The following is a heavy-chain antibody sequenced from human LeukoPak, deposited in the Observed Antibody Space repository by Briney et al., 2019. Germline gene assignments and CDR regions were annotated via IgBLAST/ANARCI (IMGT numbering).Heavy chain of an antibody. D-gene: IGHD3-10*01. Sequence: GGSLRLSCAASGFTFSAAWMSWVRQAPGRGPEWVGLIGSNTEGGTSKYAAPVKGRFTISRDDSKNTLYLQMNSLKTEDTAVYYCTTMGRGYFDCWGRGALVTVSS. V-gene: IGHV3-15*04. J-gene: IGHJ4*02. CDR2: IGSNTEGGTS. CDR1: GFTFSAAW. CDR3: TTMGRGYFDC.